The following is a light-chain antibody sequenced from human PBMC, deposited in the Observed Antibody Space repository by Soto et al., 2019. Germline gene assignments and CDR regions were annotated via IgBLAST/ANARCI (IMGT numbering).Light chain of an antibody. CDR1: SSDVGGYNY. CDR3: SSYTSSSTKV. J-gene: IGLJ1*01. V-gene: IGLV2-14*01. CDR2: EVS. Sequence: QSALTQPASVSGSPGQSITISCTGTSSDVGGYNYVSWYQQHPGKAPKLMIYEVSNRPSGVSNRFSGSKSGNTASLTISGLQAEEEADYYCSSYTSSSTKVFGPGTKVTVL.